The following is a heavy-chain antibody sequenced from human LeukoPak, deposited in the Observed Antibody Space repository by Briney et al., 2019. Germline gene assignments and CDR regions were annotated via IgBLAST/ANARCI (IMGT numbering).Heavy chain of an antibody. CDR3: AAAPPVEAAALVL. CDR2: INQDGSDN. Sequence: GGSLRRNSAASGITLSNDWMTRVRKAPGKGLEWVANINQDGSDNHYVDSVKGRFTISRDNAKNSLYLQMNSLRAEDTAVYYCAAAPPVEAAALVLWGQGTLVTVSS. D-gene: IGHD6-13*01. CDR1: GITLSNDW. J-gene: IGHJ4*02. V-gene: IGHV3-7*01.